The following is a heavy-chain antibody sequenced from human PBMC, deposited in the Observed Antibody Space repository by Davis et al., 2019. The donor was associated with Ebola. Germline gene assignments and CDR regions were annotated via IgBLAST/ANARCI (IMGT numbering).Heavy chain of an antibody. CDR2: IYPGDSDT. Sequence: GESLKISCKGSGYTFTTYWIGWLRQMPGKGLEWMGIIYPGDSDTRYSPSFPGQVTISDDKSISTAYLQWSSLKASDTAMYYCARRGGWSGAFLDYWGQGTLVTVSS. D-gene: IGHD3-3*02. CDR3: ARRGGWSGAFLDY. J-gene: IGHJ4*02. CDR1: GYTFTTYW. V-gene: IGHV5-51*01.